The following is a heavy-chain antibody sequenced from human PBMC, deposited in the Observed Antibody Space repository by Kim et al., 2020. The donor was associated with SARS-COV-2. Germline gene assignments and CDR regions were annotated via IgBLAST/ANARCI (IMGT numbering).Heavy chain of an antibody. D-gene: IGHD3-10*01. Sequence: ASVKVSCKASGYTFTSYDINWVRQATGQGLEWMGRMNPNSGNTGYAQKFQGRVTMNRNTSISTAYMELSSLRSEETAVYYCARWDSITMVRGEGDVWGQGTTVTVSS. J-gene: IGHJ6*02. CDR1: GYTFTSYD. CDR2: MNPNSGNT. CDR3: ARWDSITMVRGEGDV. V-gene: IGHV1-8*01.